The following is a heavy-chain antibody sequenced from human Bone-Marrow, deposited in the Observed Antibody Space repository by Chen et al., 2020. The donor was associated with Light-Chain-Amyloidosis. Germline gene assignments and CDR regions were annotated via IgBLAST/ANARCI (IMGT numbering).Heavy chain of an antibody. CDR2: IYYSGST. CDR1: GGSISSSSHY. J-gene: IGHJ4*02. Sequence: QLQLQGSGPGLVKPWETLSLICTVSGGSISSSSHYWGWIRQPPGKGLEWIGSIYYSGSTYNNPSLKSRVSMSVDTSKSQFSLKLSSVTAADTAVYYCARLLYDRSGYYYFDYWGQGTLVTVSS. D-gene: IGHD3-22*01. V-gene: IGHV4-39*01. CDR3: ARLLYDRSGYYYFDY.